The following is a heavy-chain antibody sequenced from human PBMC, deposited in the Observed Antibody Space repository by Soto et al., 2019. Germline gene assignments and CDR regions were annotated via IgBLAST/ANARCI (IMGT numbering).Heavy chain of an antibody. J-gene: IGHJ4*02. Sequence: GASVKVSCKASGGSFSNFGTSWVRQAPGQGLEWMGGIVPVFGRPNYAQRFRGRLTITADESTSTGYMELISLRSDDTAVYCCAREGSGYNFWGQGTQVTVSS. CDR2: IVPVFGRP. D-gene: IGHD5-12*01. V-gene: IGHV1-69*13. CDR3: AREGSGYNF. CDR1: GGSFSNFG.